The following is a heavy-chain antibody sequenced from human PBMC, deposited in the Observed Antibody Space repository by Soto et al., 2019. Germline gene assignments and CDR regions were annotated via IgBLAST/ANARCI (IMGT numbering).Heavy chain of an antibody. D-gene: IGHD3-22*01. J-gene: IGHJ4*02. V-gene: IGHV4-34*01. CDR3: ARVRYYDTSGYPNRRNYFDY. CDR1: GGSFSGYY. CDR2: INHSGST. Sequence: QVQLQQWGAGLLKPSETLSLTCAVYGGSFSGYYWSWIRQPPGKGLEWIGEINHSGSTNYNPSLKGRVTISVDTSKIQFSLKLSSVTAADTALYYCARVRYYDTSGYPNRRNYFDYWGQGTLVTVSS.